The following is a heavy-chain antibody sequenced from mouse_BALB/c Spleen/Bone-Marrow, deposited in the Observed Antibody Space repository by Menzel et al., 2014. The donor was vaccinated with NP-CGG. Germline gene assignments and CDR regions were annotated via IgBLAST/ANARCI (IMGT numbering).Heavy chain of an antibody. Sequence: EVKLVESGGGLVKSGGSLKLSCAASGFSFSNYGMSWVRQTPEKRLEWVATISGDGRYTFYSDSVKGRFTISRDNAKNNLHLQLSSLRSEDTALYYCARHAYYDQTEVSFVYWGQGTLVTVSA. V-gene: IGHV5-9-2*01. CDR3: ARHAYYDQTEVSFVY. CDR1: GFSFSNYG. D-gene: IGHD2-4*01. CDR2: ISGDGRYT. J-gene: IGHJ3*01.